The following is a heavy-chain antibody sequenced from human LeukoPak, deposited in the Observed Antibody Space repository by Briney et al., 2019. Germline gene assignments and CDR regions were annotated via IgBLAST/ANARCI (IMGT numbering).Heavy chain of an antibody. CDR2: IYTSGST. V-gene: IGHV4-4*07. CDR1: GYSISSGYY. J-gene: IGHJ4*02. Sequence: SETLSLTCAVSGYSISSGYYWGWIRQPAGKGLEWIGRIYTSGSTNYNPSLKSRVTMSVDTSKNQFSLKLSSVTAADTAVYYCARDSHWLIDYWGQGTLVTVSS. CDR3: ARDSHWLIDY. D-gene: IGHD3-9*01.